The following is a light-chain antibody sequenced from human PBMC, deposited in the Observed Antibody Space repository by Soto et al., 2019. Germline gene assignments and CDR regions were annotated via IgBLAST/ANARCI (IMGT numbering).Light chain of an antibody. CDR2: DVS. J-gene: IGLJ1*01. CDR3: NSYTTSSSLYV. V-gene: IGLV2-14*03. CDR1: SSDIGGYDH. Sequence: QSVLTQPASVSGSPGQSITIPCTGTSSDIGGYDHVSWYQQHPGKAPKLMVYDVSNRPSGVSDRFSGSKPANTASLTISGLQAEDEADYYCNSYTTSSSLYVFGIG.